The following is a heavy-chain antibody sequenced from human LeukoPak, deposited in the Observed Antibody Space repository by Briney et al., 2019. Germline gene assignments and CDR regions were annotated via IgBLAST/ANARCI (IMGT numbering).Heavy chain of an antibody. CDR3: ARAPYYYDSSGYSDY. CDR2: IIPIFGTA. Sequence: SVKVSCKASGGTFSSYAISWVRQAPGQGLERMGGIIPIFGTANYAQKFQGRVTITTDESTSTAYMELSSLRSEDTAVYYCARAPYYYDSSGYSDYWGQGTLVTVSS. V-gene: IGHV1-69*05. CDR1: GGTFSSYA. D-gene: IGHD3-22*01. J-gene: IGHJ4*02.